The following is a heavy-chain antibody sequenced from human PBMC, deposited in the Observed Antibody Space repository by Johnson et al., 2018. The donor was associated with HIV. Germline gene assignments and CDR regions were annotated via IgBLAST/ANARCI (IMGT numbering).Heavy chain of an antibody. CDR1: GFTFSDSY. V-gene: IGHV3-11*04. D-gene: IGHD6-13*01. J-gene: IGHJ3*02. CDR2: IDSRGSII. CDR3: ASSRYSRRWYEYSGFDM. Sequence: QVQLVESGGGWVKPGGSLSLSCAASGFTFSDSYMNWIRQAPGKGLEWVSSIDSRGSIIYSADSVQGRFNISRDNAKNSLYLQMNSLRAEDTAVYYCASSRYSRRWYEYSGFDMWGQGTMVSVSS.